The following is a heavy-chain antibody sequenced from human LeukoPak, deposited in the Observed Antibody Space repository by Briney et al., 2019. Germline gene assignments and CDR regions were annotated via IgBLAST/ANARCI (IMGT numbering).Heavy chain of an antibody. Sequence: ASVKVSCKASGYTFSDYYMHWVRQAPGQALEWMGWINPNSGGINYAQRFQGSVTMTRDTSISTAYMELSSLIYDDTAVYFCARAYCGSTNCPPGNYWGQGTLVTASS. CDR1: GYTFSDYY. CDR2: INPNSGGI. CDR3: ARAYCGSTNCPPGNY. V-gene: IGHV1-2*02. J-gene: IGHJ4*02. D-gene: IGHD2-2*01.